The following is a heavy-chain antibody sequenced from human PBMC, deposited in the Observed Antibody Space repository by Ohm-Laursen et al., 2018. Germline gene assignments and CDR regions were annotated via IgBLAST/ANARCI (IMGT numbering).Heavy chain of an antibody. CDR2: IRFGSGST. CDR1: GYTFTQDY. J-gene: IGHJ4*02. D-gene: IGHD1-1*01. CDR3: ARDGGNWNFDF. Sequence: ASVKVSCKASGYTFTQDYIHWVRQAPGQGLEWIGLIRFGSGSTTYTQKIQDRDTMTRDTSTSTVYMEVSSLRSEDTAMYYCARDGGNWNFDFWGQGTLVAVSS. V-gene: IGHV1-46*01.